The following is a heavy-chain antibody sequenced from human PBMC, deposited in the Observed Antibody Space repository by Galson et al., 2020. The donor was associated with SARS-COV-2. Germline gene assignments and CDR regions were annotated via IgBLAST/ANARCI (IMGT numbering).Heavy chain of an antibody. J-gene: IGHJ5*02. CDR2: ISAYNGNT. CDR1: GYTFTSYG. D-gene: IGHD3-22*01. Sequence: ASVKVSCKASGYTFTSYGISWVRQAPGHGLEWMGWISAYNGNTNYAQKLQGRVTMTTDTSTSTAYMELRSLRSDDTAVYYCARDIYYYDSSGNPTVGWFDPWGQGTLVTVSS. CDR3: ARDIYYYDSSGNPTVGWFDP. V-gene: IGHV1-18*01.